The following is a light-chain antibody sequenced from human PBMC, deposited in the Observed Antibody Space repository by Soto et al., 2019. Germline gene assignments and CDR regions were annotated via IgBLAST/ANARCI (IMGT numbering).Light chain of an antibody. J-gene: IGLJ1*01. Sequence: QSVLTQPLSVSGAPGQRVTISCTGSSSNIGAGYDVHWYQQLPGTAPKLLIYGNNNRPSGVPDRFSGSKSGTSASLGITGLQAEDEADYYCQSFDRSLMVFGTGTKLTVL. CDR1: SSNIGAGYD. CDR2: GNN. V-gene: IGLV1-40*01. CDR3: QSFDRSLMV.